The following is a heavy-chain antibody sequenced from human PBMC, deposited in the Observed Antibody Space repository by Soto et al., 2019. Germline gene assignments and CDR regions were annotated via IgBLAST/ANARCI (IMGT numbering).Heavy chain of an antibody. CDR3: ARVKVVPAAKLIPGPQTYYGMDV. CDR1: GYTFTGYY. CDR2: INPNSGGT. J-gene: IGHJ6*02. D-gene: IGHD2-2*01. V-gene: IGHV1-2*04. Sequence: GASVKVSCKSSGYTFTGYYMHWVRQAPGQGLEWMGWINPNSGGTNYAQKFQGWVTMTRDTSISTAYMELSRLRSDDTAVYYCARVKVVPAAKLIPGPQTYYGMDVWGQGTTVPVSS.